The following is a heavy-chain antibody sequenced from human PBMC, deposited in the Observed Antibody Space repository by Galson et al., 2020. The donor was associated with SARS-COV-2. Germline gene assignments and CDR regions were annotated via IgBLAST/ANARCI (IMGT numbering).Heavy chain of an antibody. V-gene: IGHV4-59*01. CDR3: ARGGYYDIDY. CDR1: GGSISSYF. Sequence: SETLSLTCTVSGGSISSYFWSWIRQPPGKGLEWIGYIYYSGSTNYNPSLKSRVTISVDTSKNQFSLKLSSVTAADTAVYYCARGGYYDIDYWGQGTLVTVSP. D-gene: IGHD3-22*01. J-gene: IGHJ4*02. CDR2: IYYSGST.